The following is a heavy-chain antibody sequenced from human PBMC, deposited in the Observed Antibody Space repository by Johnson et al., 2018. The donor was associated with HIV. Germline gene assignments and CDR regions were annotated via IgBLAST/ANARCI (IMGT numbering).Heavy chain of an antibody. J-gene: IGHJ3*02. CDR1: AFAFSSYA. CDR2: ISYDGSNK. D-gene: IGHD6-6*01. CDR3: AKERQLVRAFDI. Sequence: QVQLVESGGGVVQPGRSLRLSCAASAFAFSSYAMHWVRQAPGKGLEWVAVISYDGSNKYYADSVKGRFTISRDNSKNTLYLQMNSLRAVDTAVYYCAKERQLVRAFDIWGQGTMVTVSS. V-gene: IGHV3-30-3*01.